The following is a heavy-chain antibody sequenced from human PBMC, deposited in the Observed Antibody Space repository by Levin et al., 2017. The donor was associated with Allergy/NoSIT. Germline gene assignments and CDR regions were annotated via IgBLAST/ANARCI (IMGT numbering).Heavy chain of an antibody. J-gene: IGHJ4*02. D-gene: IGHD3-10*01. CDR2: IYSGGGT. CDR1: GFSVSGHY. V-gene: IGHV3-53*01. Sequence: GESLKISCAASGFSVSGHYMSWVRQAPGKGLEWVSVIYSGGGTYYADSVKGRFTISRDNSKNTLYLQMNSLRADDTAVYYCASEGGSREFYWGQGTLVTVSA. CDR3: ASEGGSREFY.